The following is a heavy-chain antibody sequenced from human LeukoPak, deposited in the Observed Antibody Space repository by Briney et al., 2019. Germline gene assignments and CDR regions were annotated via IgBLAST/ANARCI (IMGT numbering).Heavy chain of an antibody. CDR2: IYSTGST. J-gene: IGHJ4*02. CDR3: AREGDCFDGRRSYYPIFDY. D-gene: IGHD3-22*01. CDR1: GDSICSYY. Sequence: PSETLSLTCTVSGDSICSYYWIWIRQPAGKGLEWLGRIYSTGSTNYNPSLESRVIMSVDTSKNQVSLKLNSVTAADTAVYFCAREGDCFDGRRSYYPIFDYWGQGTLVTVSS. V-gene: IGHV4-4*07.